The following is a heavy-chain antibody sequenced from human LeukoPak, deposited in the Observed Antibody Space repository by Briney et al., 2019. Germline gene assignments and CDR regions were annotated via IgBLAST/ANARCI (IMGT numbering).Heavy chain of an antibody. CDR3: ANPRLNGWSDTYGMDV. D-gene: IGHD6-19*01. V-gene: IGHV3-23*01. J-gene: IGHJ6*02. CDR2: ISGSGGST. CDR1: GFTVSSNY. Sequence: GGSLRLSCAASGFTVSSNYMSWVRQAPGKGLEWFSAISGSGGSTYYADSVKGRFTISRDNSKNTLYLQMNSLRAEDTAVYYCANPRLNGWSDTYGMDVWGQGTTVTVSS.